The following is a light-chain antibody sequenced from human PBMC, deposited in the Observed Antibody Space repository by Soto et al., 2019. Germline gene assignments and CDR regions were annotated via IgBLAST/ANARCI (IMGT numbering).Light chain of an antibody. CDR3: CSYPGSHTWV. V-gene: IGLV2-14*01. J-gene: IGLJ3*02. Sequence: QSALTQPASVSGSPGQSITFSCTGTSNDIGGYNYVSWFQHHPDKAPKLIIYEVNDRPSGVSNRFSGSKSGNTASLTISGLQAEDEADYYCCSYPGSHTWVFGGGTKLTVL. CDR2: EVN. CDR1: SNDIGGYNY.